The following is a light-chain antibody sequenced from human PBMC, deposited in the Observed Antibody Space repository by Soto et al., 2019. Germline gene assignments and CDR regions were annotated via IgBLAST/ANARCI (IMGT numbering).Light chain of an antibody. CDR3: QQYNIYWT. V-gene: IGKV1-5*03. CDR2: KAS. J-gene: IGKJ1*01. Sequence: EIQMTQSPSTLSASVGDRVTITCRASQSISSWLAWYQQKPGKAPKLLIYKASTLKSGVPSRFSGSGSGTEFTLTISSLQPDDFATYYCQQYNIYWTFGQGTKVDIK. CDR1: QSISSW.